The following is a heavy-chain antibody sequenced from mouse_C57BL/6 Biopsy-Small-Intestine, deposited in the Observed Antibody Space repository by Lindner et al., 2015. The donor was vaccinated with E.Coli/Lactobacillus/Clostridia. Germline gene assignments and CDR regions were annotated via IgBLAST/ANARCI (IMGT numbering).Heavy chain of an antibody. D-gene: IGHD2-4*01. J-gene: IGHJ3*01. CDR1: GYTFTNYW. Sequence: VQLQESGAELVMPGASVKMSCKASGYTFTNYWITWMKQRPGQGLEWVGDVFLGSGSPNYNEKFKNKATLTVDTSSRTAYMQLSSLTSEDSAVYYCAVFFYDYDGTYWGQGTLVTVSA. V-gene: IGHV1-55*01. CDR3: AVFFYDYDGTY. CDR2: VFLGSGSP.